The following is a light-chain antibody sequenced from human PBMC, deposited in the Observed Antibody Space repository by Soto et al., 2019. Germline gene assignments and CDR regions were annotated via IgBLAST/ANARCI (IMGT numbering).Light chain of an antibody. CDR2: GAS. CDR1: QSVSSSY. CDR3: QQYGSSPRT. J-gene: IGKJ2*01. Sequence: EIVLTQSPGPLALSPGERATLSGRASQSVSSSYLAWYQQKPGQAPRLLIYGASSRATVIPDSFSGSGSGTEFDLTISRLEPEDFEVYYCQQYGSSPRTFGQGTKLEIK. V-gene: IGKV3-20*01.